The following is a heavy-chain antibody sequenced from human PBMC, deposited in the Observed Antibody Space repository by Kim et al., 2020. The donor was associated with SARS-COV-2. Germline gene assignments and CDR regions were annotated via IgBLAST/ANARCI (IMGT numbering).Heavy chain of an antibody. CDR2: INHSRST. Sequence: SETLSLTCAVYGGSFSGFYWNWIRQPPGKGLEWIGEINHSRSTNYNPSLKSGVTISVDTSKNQFSLKLSSVTAADTDVYYCARGGDRDAYIDYWVQGTLVTVSS. D-gene: IGHD3-16*01. J-gene: IGHJ4*02. CDR3: ARGGDRDAYIDY. CDR1: GGSFSGFY. V-gene: IGHV4-34*01.